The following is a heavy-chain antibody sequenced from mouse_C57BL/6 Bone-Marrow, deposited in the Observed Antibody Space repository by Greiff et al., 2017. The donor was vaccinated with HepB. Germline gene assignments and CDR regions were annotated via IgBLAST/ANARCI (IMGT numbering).Heavy chain of an antibody. CDR2: IYTGSGNT. Sequence: QVQLKESGPELVKPGASVKISCKASGYSFTSYYIHWVKQRPGQGLEWIGWIYTGSGNTKYNEKFKGKATLTADTSSSTAYMQLSSLTSEDSAVYYCARGPTVVAWGQGTTLTVSS. CDR1: GYSFTSYY. D-gene: IGHD1-1*01. CDR3: ARGPTVVA. J-gene: IGHJ2*01. V-gene: IGHV1-66*01.